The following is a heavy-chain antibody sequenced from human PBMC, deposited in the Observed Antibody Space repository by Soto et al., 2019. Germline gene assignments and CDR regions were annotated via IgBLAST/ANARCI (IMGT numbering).Heavy chain of an antibody. Sequence: QVQLVESGGGVVQPGRSLRLSCAASGFTFSSYGMHWVRQAPGKGLEWGAVISYDGSNKYYADSVKGRFTISRDNSKNTLYLQMNSLRAEDTAVYYCAKDFDPRGTMIFAFGAVDYWGQGTLVTVSS. CDR2: ISYDGSNK. CDR1: GFTFSSYG. CDR3: AKDFDPRGTMIFAFGAVDY. J-gene: IGHJ4*02. V-gene: IGHV3-30*18. D-gene: IGHD3-22*01.